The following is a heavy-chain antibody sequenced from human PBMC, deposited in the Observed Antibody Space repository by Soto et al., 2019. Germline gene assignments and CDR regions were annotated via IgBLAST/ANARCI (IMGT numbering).Heavy chain of an antibody. CDR1: GYAFVTGY. CDR3: ARDGSRWNFDY. CDR2: IYPSGGET. Sequence: QVQLVQSGAEVKKPGASVKISCKASGYAFVTGYIPWVRQAPGKGLEWMGVIYPSGGETRYAQKFQGRVTMTRDTSTSLVYMEVNSLRFEDTAIYYCARDGSRWNFDYWGQGTPVTVSS. J-gene: IGHJ4*02. D-gene: IGHD6-13*01. V-gene: IGHV1-46*01.